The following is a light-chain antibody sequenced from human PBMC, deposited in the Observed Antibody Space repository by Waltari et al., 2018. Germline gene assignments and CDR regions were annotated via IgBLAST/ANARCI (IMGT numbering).Light chain of an antibody. CDR3: QQRRTCPRT. Sequence: LLLTQSPAPLSSSPGERATTPCRASQCVSYYLAWYHQTPGQAPRLLIYDASSRATDIPARFSGSGSGTDFTLTISSLEPEDFAVYYCQQRRTCPRTFGGGTKVEIK. CDR1: QCVSYY. V-gene: IGKV3-11*01. J-gene: IGKJ4*01. CDR2: DAS.